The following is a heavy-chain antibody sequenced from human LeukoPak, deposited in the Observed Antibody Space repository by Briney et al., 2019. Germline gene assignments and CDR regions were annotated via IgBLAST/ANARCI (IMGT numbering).Heavy chain of an antibody. J-gene: IGHJ4*02. V-gene: IGHV4-39*01. Sequence: SETLSLTCTVSGGSISSSSYYWGWIRRPPGKGLEWIGSISYSGSTHYNPSLKSRVTLSVDTSKNQFSLKLSSVTAADTAVYYCASMTPIAVAGSDYWGQGTLVTVSS. CDR3: ASMTPIAVAGSDY. CDR2: ISYSGST. D-gene: IGHD6-19*01. CDR1: GGSISSSSYY.